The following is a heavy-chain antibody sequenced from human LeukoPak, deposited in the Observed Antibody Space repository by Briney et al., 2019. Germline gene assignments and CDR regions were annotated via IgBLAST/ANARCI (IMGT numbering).Heavy chain of an antibody. J-gene: IGHJ4*02. CDR3: AKDHLMRLGELSSFDS. D-gene: IGHD3-16*02. V-gene: IGHV3-30*18. Sequence: GGSLRLSCAVSGFTFSNYGMNWVRQAPGKGLEWVATIVPDGSNKYYGDSVKDRFSISRDNSKHTVYLQMNVLRPEDTAVYYCAKDHLMRLGELSSFDSWGQGTLVTVSS. CDR2: IVPDGSNK. CDR1: GFTFSNYG.